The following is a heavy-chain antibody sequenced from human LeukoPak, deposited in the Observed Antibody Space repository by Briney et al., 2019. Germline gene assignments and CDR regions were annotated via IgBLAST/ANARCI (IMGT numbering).Heavy chain of an antibody. Sequence: GGSLRLSCAASGFTFSVYYMSWIRQAPGKGLEWVSYITNSGSTIYYADSVKGRFAISRDNAKNSLYLQMNSLRAEDTAVYYCARGHLWFGEWGQGTLVTVSS. J-gene: IGHJ4*02. V-gene: IGHV3-11*01. CDR2: ITNSGSTI. D-gene: IGHD3-10*01. CDR3: ARGHLWFGE. CDR1: GFTFSVYY.